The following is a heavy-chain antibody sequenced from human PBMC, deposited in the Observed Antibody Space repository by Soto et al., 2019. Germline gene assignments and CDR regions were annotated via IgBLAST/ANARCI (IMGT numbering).Heavy chain of an antibody. J-gene: IGHJ6*02. V-gene: IGHV4-31*03. CDR1: GGSISSGGYY. CDR2: IYYSGST. D-gene: IGHD6-6*01. Sequence: QVQLQESGPGLVKPSQTLSLTCTVSGGSISSGGYYWSWIRQHPGKGLEWIGYIYYSGSTYYNPSLQSRVTISVDTSKNQFSLKLSSVTAADTAVYYCARERLEQLDDYGMDVWGQGTTVTVSS. CDR3: ARERLEQLDDYGMDV.